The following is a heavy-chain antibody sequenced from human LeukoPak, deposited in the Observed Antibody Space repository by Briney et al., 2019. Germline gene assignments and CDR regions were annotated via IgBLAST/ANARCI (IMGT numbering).Heavy chain of an antibody. CDR1: GGTFSSYA. Sequence: SVKVSCKASGGTFSSYAISWVRQAPGQGLEWMGGIIPIFGTANYAQKFQGRVTITADESTSTAYMELSSLRSEDTAVYYCASYYYDSSGYPDYWGQGTLVTVSS. D-gene: IGHD3-22*01. V-gene: IGHV1-69*13. CDR3: ASYYYDSSGYPDY. J-gene: IGHJ4*02. CDR2: IIPIFGTA.